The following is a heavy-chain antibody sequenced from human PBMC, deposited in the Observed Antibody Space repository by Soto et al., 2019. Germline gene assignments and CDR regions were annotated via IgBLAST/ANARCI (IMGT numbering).Heavy chain of an antibody. CDR2: INPSGGST. J-gene: IGHJ6*02. CDR3: ARELATVTVYYYYGMDV. CDR1: GYTFTSYY. D-gene: IGHD4-17*01. Sequence: QVQLVQSGAEVKKPGASVKVSCKASGYTFTSYYMHWVRQAPGQGLEWMGIINPSGGSTSYAQKFQGRVTMTRDTSTSTVYMELSSLRYEDTAVYYCARELATVTVYYYYGMDVWGQGTTVTVSS. V-gene: IGHV1-46*01.